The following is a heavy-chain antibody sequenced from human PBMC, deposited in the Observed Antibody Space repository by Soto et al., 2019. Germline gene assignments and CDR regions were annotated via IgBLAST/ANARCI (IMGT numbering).Heavy chain of an antibody. Sequence: QVQLVQSGSELKKPGASVKVSCKASGYTFTSYAMNWVRQAPGQGLEWMGWINTNTGNPTYAQGFTGRFVFSLDTSVSTAYLQICSLKAEDTAVYYCARGPFRVFGVVSQGYHHWFDPWGQGTLVTVSS. D-gene: IGHD3-3*01. J-gene: IGHJ5*02. CDR2: INTNTGNP. CDR1: GYTFTSYA. CDR3: ARGPFRVFGVVSQGYHHWFDP. V-gene: IGHV7-4-1*01.